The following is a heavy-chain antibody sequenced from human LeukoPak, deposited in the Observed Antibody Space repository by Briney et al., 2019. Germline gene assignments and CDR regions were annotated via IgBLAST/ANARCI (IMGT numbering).Heavy chain of an antibody. D-gene: IGHD3-16*01. CDR1: GFTFSSFP. Sequence: GGSLRLSCAVSGFTFSSFPFHWVRQAPGKGLEWVAAISTDGSYKYHGDSVKGRFTISRDNPMNTLYLQMNGLSPDDTAVYYCARSLIPGRWYFDLCGRGTLVTVSS. J-gene: IGHJ2*01. CDR2: ISTDGSYK. CDR3: ARSLIPGRWYFDL. V-gene: IGHV3-30*04.